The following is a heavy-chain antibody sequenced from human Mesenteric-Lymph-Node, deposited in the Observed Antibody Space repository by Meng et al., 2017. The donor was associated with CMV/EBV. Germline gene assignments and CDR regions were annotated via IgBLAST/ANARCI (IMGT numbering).Heavy chain of an antibody. CDR3: AGTLNSSSSRRYYYYGMDV. Sequence: SETLSLTCAVYGGSFSGYYWSWIRQPPGKGLEWIGEINHSGSTNYNPSLKSRVTISVDTSKNQFSLKLSSVTAADTAVYYCAGTLNSSSSRRYYYYGMDVWGQGTTVTVSS. J-gene: IGHJ6*02. D-gene: IGHD6-6*01. CDR1: GGSFSGYY. CDR2: INHSGST. V-gene: IGHV4-34*01.